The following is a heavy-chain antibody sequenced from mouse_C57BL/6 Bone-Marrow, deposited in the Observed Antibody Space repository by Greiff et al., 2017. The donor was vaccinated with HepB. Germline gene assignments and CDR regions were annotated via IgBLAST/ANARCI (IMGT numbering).Heavy chain of an antibody. D-gene: IGHD1-1*01. CDR1: GYTFTSYW. CDR3: ARERYYGSSPFAMDY. V-gene: IGHV1-52*01. CDR2: IDPSDSET. Sequence: QVQLKQPGAELVRPGSSVKLSCKASGYTFTSYWMHWVKQRPIQGLEWIGNIDPSDSETHYNQKFKDKATLTVDKSSSTAYMQLSSLTSEDSAVYYCARERYYGSSPFAMDYWGQGTSVTVSS. J-gene: IGHJ4*01.